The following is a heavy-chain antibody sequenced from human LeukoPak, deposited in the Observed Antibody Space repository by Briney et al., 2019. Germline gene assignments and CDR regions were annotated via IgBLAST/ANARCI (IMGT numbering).Heavy chain of an antibody. D-gene: IGHD6-13*01. Sequence: GGSLRLSCAASGFTFSSYGMHWVRQAPGKGLEWVAVISYDGSNKYYADSVKGRFTISRDNSKNTLYLQMNSLRAEDTAVYYCAKGDSSRLTIYYYYYGMDVWGQGTTVTVSS. CDR3: AKGDSSRLTIYYYYYGMDV. J-gene: IGHJ6*02. V-gene: IGHV3-30*18. CDR1: GFTFSSYG. CDR2: ISYDGSNK.